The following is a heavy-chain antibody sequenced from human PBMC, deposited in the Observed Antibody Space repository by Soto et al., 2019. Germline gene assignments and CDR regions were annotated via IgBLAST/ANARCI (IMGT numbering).Heavy chain of an antibody. D-gene: IGHD3-16*01. CDR3: DHNRGHTATALGAFDP. V-gene: IGHV2-5*02. Sequence: SGPTLVNPTQTLTLTCTFSGFSLSTSGVGVGWIRQPPGKALEWLALIYWDDDKRYSPSLKSRLTITKDTSKNQVVLTMTNMDPVDTATSYRDHNRGHTATALGAFDPWGQGTLVTVSS. J-gene: IGHJ5*02. CDR1: GFSLSTSGVG. CDR2: IYWDDDK.